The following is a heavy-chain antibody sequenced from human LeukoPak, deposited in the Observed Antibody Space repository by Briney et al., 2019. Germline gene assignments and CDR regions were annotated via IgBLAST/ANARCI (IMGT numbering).Heavy chain of an antibody. D-gene: IGHD3-16*02. CDR1: GGSFSGYH. J-gene: IGHJ4*02. Sequence: SETLSLTCAVYGGSFSGYHWSWIRQPPGKGLEWIGEINHSGSTNYNPSLKSRVTISVDTSKNQFSLKLSSVTAADTAVYYCARGFYYDYVWGSYRYNIHFDYWGQGTLVTVSS. V-gene: IGHV4-34*01. CDR3: ARGFYYDYVWGSYRYNIHFDY. CDR2: INHSGST.